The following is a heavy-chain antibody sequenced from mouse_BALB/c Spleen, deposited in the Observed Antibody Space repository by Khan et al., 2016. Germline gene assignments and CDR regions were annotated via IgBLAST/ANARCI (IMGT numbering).Heavy chain of an antibody. V-gene: IGHV3-2*02. J-gene: IGHJ2*01. D-gene: IGHD1-1*01. CDR1: GYSITRDYA. Sequence: VQLKESGPGLVKPSQSLSLTCTVTGYSITRDYAWNWIRQFPGNKLEWMGYISNSGSTRYNPSLKSRISITRDTSKNQFFLQLNSVTTEATATYNCARDYYGSSYFDYWCHGTTRTVSS. CDR2: ISNSGST. CDR3: ARDYYGSSYFDY.